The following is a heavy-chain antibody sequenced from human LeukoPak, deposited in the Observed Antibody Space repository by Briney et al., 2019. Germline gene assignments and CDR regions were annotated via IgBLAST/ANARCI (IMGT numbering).Heavy chain of an antibody. V-gene: IGHV3-7*01. Sequence: GGSLRLSCAASGFTFSTYWMNWVRQAPGKGLEWVANLNQDGNEKYYVDSVEGRFTISRDNAKNSLYLQMNSLRAEDTAVYYCARAVAGQVGGSSWSGYSEWFDPWGQGTLVTVSS. CDR2: LNQDGNEK. CDR3: ARAVAGQVGGSSWSGYSEWFDP. J-gene: IGHJ5*02. D-gene: IGHD3-3*01. CDR1: GFTFSTYW.